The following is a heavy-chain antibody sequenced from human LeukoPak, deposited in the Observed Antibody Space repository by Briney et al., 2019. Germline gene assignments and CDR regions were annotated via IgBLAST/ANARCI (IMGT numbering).Heavy chain of an antibody. D-gene: IGHD3-16*01. Sequence: GGSLRLSCAASGLTFSSYSMNWVPQAPGKGLEWVSSISSSSSYIYYADSVKGRFTISRDNAKNSLYLQRNSLRPEATSVYYCERAGGVNYWGQGTLVTVSS. V-gene: IGHV3-21*01. J-gene: IGHJ4*02. CDR2: ISSSSSYI. CDR1: GLTFSSYS. CDR3: ERAGGVNY.